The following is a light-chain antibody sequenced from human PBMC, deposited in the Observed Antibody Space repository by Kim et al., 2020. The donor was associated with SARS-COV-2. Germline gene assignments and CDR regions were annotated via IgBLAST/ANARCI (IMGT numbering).Light chain of an antibody. CDR1: QAFDPPS. J-gene: IGKJ2*01. Sequence: PGESAPVSCRARQAFDPPSVAWYQPRPGQAPRLLIYGTSSRATGNPDRFSGSGSGADFTLRNNRLEPEDFAVYYCQQCGSSAVYTFGPGTKLEI. V-gene: IGKV3-20*01. CDR3: QQCGSSAVYT. CDR2: GTS.